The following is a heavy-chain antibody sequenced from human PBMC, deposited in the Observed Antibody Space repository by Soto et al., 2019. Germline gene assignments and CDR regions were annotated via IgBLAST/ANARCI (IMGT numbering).Heavy chain of an antibody. CDR2: IIPIFGTA. CDR1: GGTFSSYA. V-gene: IGHV1-69*01. CDR3: ARDIVVVPADTYYYYGMDV. Sequence: QVQLVQSGAEVKKPGSSVKVSCKASGGTFSSYAISWVRQAPGQGLEWMGGIIPIFGTANYVQKFQGRVTITADESTSTAYMELSSLRSEDTAVYYRARDIVVVPADTYYYYGMDVWGQGTTVTVSS. D-gene: IGHD2-2*01. J-gene: IGHJ6*02.